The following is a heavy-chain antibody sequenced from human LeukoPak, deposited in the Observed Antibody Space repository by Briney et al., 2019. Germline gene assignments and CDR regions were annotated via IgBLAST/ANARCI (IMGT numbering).Heavy chain of an antibody. CDR1: GGSISSYY. CDR3: ARGDDYGDYLDY. V-gene: IGHV4-59*01. J-gene: IGHJ4*02. CDR2: IYYSGST. Sequence: SETLSLTCTVSGGSISSYYWSWIRQPPGKGLEWIGYIYYSGSTNYNPSLKSRVTISVDTSKNQFSLKLSSVTAADTAVYYCARGDDYGDYLDYWGQGTLVTVSS. D-gene: IGHD4-17*01.